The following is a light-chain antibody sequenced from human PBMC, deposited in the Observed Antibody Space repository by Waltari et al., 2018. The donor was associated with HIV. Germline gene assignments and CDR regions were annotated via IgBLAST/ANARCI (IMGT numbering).Light chain of an antibody. CDR1: QSISSH. V-gene: IGKV3-15*01. CDR2: DAS. J-gene: IGKJ1*01. Sequence: EIVMTQSPATLSVSPGQRATVSCWASQSISSHLAWYQQRPGQGPRLLVYDASTSVAGSPARFSASGFATEFTLTISSLQSEDFAVYYCQQYNDWLSWTFGQGTKVEMK. CDR3: QQYNDWLSWT.